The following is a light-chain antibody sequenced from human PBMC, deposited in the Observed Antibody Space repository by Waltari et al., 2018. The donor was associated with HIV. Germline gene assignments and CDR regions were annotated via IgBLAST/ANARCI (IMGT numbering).Light chain of an antibody. J-gene: IGLJ3*02. CDR2: RTN. V-gene: IGLV1-47*01. CDR3: AAWDDGLSGPV. Sequence: QSVLTQPPSASGTPGQRVTLSCSGSSSNIGSNYVYWYQQPPGTAPKLLIYRTNQRPSGVPDRFSGSKSGTSASLAITGLRSEDEADYYCAAWDDGLSGPVFGGGTKLTVL. CDR1: SSNIGSNY.